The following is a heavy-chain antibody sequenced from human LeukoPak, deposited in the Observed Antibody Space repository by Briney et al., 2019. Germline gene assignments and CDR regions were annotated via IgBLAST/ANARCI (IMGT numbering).Heavy chain of an antibody. D-gene: IGHD3-22*01. V-gene: IGHV5-51*01. Sequence: GESLKISCKASGYSFTSYWIGWGRRLPAKGLEWWGINYTGDSDTRYSPSFKGQVTISAAKSISTSSLQWSTLKASDTAMYYCARHSYYDSSGYYPRIDYWGERTLVTVSS. CDR1: GYSFTSYW. CDR2: NYTGDSDT. J-gene: IGHJ4*02. CDR3: ARHSYYDSSGYYPRIDY.